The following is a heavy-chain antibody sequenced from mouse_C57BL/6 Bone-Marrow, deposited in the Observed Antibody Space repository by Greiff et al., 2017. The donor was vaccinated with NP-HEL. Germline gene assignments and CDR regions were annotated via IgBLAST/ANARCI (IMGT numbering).Heavy chain of an antibody. CDR1: GYTFTSYG. V-gene: IGHV1-81*01. CDR2: IYPRSGNT. Sequence: QVQLKQSGAELARPGASVKLSCKASGYTFTSYGISWVKQRTGQGLEWIGEIYPRSGNTYYTEKFKGKATLTADQSSSTAYIVLRSLTSEDSAVYFCARRYGYDGTWFAYWGQGTLVTVSA. D-gene: IGHD2-2*01. CDR3: ARRYGYDGTWFAY. J-gene: IGHJ3*01.